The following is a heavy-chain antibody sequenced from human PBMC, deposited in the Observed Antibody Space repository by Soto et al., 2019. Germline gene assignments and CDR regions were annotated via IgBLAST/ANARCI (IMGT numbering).Heavy chain of an antibody. CDR3: AKLTYPSDSAGYYYERVSGWIDS. D-gene: IGHD3-22*01. CDR1: GFSFSSYA. V-gene: IGHV3-23*01. CDR2: ISASGGTA. J-gene: IGHJ5*01. Sequence: GSLILSCAASGFSFSSYAMSWVGQGPGKGLEWVSSISASGGTANLADSVEGRCTISRDNSKSTLYLQLNSLRAEDTAVYYCAKLTYPSDSAGYYYERVSGWIDSWGPGTLVTVSS.